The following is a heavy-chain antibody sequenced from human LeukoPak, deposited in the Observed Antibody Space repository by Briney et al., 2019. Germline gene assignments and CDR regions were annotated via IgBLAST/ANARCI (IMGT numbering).Heavy chain of an antibody. V-gene: IGHV3-9*01. Sequence: GRSLRLSCAASGFTFDDYAMHWVRQAPGKGLEWVSGISWNSGSIGYADSVKGRFTISRDNAKNSLYLQMNSLRAEDTALYYCAKGRVEMATMPFFDYWGQGTLVTVSS. CDR3: AKGRVEMATMPFFDY. J-gene: IGHJ4*02. CDR2: ISWNSGSI. D-gene: IGHD5-24*01. CDR1: GFTFDDYA.